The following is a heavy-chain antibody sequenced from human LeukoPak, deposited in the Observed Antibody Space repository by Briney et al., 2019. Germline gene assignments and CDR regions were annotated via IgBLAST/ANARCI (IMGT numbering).Heavy chain of an antibody. V-gene: IGHV3-23*01. CDR2: ISGSGGST. D-gene: IGHD6-13*01. Sequence: GGSLRLSSAASGFTFSSYAMSWVRQAPGKGLEWVSDISGSGGSTYYADSVKGRFTISRDNSKNTLYLQLDSLRAEDTAVYYCARPHSSSWSPLHYWGQGTLVTVSS. J-gene: IGHJ4*02. CDR3: ARPHSSSWSPLHY. CDR1: GFTFSSYA.